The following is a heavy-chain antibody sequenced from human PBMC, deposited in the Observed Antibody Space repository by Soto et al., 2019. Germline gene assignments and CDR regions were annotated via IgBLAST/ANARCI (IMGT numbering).Heavy chain of an antibody. D-gene: IGHD2-2*01. CDR3: ARGKGYCTTSSCRECGSCYYDY. Sequence: PSETLSLTCAVYGESFSGFYLSWIRQSPGKGLEWIGEINHSGSTNYNPSLKTRVTISVDTSKNQFSLNLNSVTAADTAVYYCARGKGYCTTSSCRECGSCYYDYWGQGALVTVSS. CDR1: GESFSGFY. J-gene: IGHJ4*02. V-gene: IGHV4-34*01. CDR2: INHSGST.